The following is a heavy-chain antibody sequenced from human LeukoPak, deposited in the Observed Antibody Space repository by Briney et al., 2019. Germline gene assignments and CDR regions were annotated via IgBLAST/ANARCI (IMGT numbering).Heavy chain of an antibody. V-gene: IGHV3-23*01. D-gene: IGHD2-15*01. CDR1: GFTFSSYA. Sequence: GGSLRLSCAASGFTFSSYAISWVRQAPGKGLEWVSAISGGAGGTYYADSVKGRFTISRDNSKNTLYLQLNSLGAEDTAVYYCAKVRVGGCSGGTCYSENYFDYWGLGTLVTVSS. CDR2: ISGGAGGT. J-gene: IGHJ4*02. CDR3: AKVRVGGCSGGTCYSENYFDY.